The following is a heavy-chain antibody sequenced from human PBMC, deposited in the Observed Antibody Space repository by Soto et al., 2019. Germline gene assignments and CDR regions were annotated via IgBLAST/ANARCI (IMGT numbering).Heavy chain of an antibody. J-gene: IGHJ4*02. Sequence: GGSLRLSCEVSGFTFSNYAMAWVRQAPGKGLEYVSSITGNGGYTYYALSVKGRFTISRDNSKNTLYLQMNSLRAEDTAVYYCARGTLYYDFWSGYYKDYWGQGTLVTVSS. D-gene: IGHD3-3*01. V-gene: IGHV3-23*01. CDR3: ARGTLYYDFWSGYYKDY. CDR2: ITGNGGYT. CDR1: GFTFSNYA.